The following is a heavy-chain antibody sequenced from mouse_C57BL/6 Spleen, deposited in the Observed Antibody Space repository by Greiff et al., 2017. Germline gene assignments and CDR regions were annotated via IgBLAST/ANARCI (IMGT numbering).Heavy chain of an antibody. J-gene: IGHJ1*03. V-gene: IGHV7-3*01. CDR2: IRNKANGYTT. Sequence: EVKLVESGGGLVQPGGSLSLSCAASGFTFTDYYMSWVRPPPGKALEWLGFIRNKANGYTTEYSASVKGRFTISRDNSQSILYRQMNALRAEDSATYYCASPGPEYDASSYGYWYFDVWGTGTTVTVSS. CDR1: GFTFTDYY. CDR3: ASPGPEYDASSYGYWYFDV. D-gene: IGHD1-1*01.